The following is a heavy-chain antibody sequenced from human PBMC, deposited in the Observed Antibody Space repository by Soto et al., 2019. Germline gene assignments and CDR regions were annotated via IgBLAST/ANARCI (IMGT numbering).Heavy chain of an antibody. D-gene: IGHD3-10*01. CDR3: ARPAMARSYYYYGMDV. CDR2: IYPGDSDI. J-gene: IGHJ6*02. Sequence: GESLKISCKGSGYSFISYWIAWVHQMPGKGLEWMGIIYPGDSDIRYSPSFQGQVTISADKSIRTAYLQWSSLKASDTAMYYCARPAMARSYYYYGMDVWGQGTTVTVSS. CDR1: GYSFISYW. V-gene: IGHV5-51*07.